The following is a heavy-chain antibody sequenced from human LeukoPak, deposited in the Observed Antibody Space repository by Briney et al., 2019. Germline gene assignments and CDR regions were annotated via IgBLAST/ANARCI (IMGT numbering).Heavy chain of an antibody. Sequence: GGSLRLSCAASGFTFSSYSMNWVRQAPGKGLEWVSYISSSSSTIYYADSVKGRFTISRDNAKNSLYLQMNSLRVEDTALYYCAKAQLLRGRGYSYGYDYWGQGTLVTVSS. CDR3: AKAQLLRGRGYSYGYDY. D-gene: IGHD5-18*01. V-gene: IGHV3-48*04. J-gene: IGHJ4*02. CDR2: ISSSSSTI. CDR1: GFTFSSYS.